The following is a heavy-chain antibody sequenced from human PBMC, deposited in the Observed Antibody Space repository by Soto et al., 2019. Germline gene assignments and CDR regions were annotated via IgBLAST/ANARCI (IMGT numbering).Heavy chain of an antibody. V-gene: IGHV4-39*01. Sequence: SETLSLTCTVSGGPISSSSYYWGWIRQPPGKGLEWIGSIYYSGSTYYNPSLKSRVTISVDTSKNQFSLKLSSVTAEDTAVYYCARHRGENVPYGLDVWGQGTTVTVSS. J-gene: IGHJ6*02. D-gene: IGHD1-1*01. CDR3: ARHRGENVPYGLDV. CDR1: GGPISSSSYY. CDR2: IYYSGST.